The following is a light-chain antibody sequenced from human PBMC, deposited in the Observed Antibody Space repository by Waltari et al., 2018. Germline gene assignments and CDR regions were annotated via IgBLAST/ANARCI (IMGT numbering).Light chain of an antibody. CDR2: EVS. J-gene: IGLJ2*01. CDR3: LSYAATVSFG. CDR1: SSDVCNNTH. V-gene: IGLV2-23*02. Sequence: QPALTQPASVSGSPGQSITISCPGTSSDVCNNTHVCWYQKHPDKVPKLIIYEVSKRPSGVSDRFSGSKSGNTASLTISGLQAEDEADYYCLSYAATVSFGFGGGTKLTVL.